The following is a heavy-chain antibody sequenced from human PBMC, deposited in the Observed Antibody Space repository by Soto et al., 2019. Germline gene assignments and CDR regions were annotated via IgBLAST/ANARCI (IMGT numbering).Heavy chain of an antibody. CDR3: AASIFYYGMDV. V-gene: IGHV5-51*03. CDR2: IYPGDSDT. CDR1: GYTFTNYW. J-gene: IGHJ6*02. Sequence: GRSLKISCKGSGYTFTNYWIGWVRQMPGKGLEWMGIIYPGDSDTKYNPSFQGQVTISADKSITTTYLQWSSLKASDTAIYYCAASIFYYGMDVWGQGTTVTVSS.